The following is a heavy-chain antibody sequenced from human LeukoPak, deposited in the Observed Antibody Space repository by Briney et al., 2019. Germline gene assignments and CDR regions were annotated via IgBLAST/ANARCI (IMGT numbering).Heavy chain of an antibody. CDR1: GGSISSHY. V-gene: IGHV4-59*11. Sequence: SETLSLTCTVPGGSISSHYWTRIRQSPVKGLEWIGDISNSGSTSYNPSLKSRVTISIDTSKNQFSLKLSSVTAADTAVYYCGRDALVGYFSYYYMDVWGKGTTVTVSS. CDR2: ISNSGST. J-gene: IGHJ6*03. CDR3: GRDALVGYFSYYYMDV. D-gene: IGHD2-15*01.